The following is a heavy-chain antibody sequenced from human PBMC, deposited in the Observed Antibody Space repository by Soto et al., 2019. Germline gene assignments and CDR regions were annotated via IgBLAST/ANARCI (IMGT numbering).Heavy chain of an antibody. V-gene: IGHV1-46*01. Sequence: QVQLMQSGAEVKKPGASVRVSCVASGYTFTSYYMHWVRQAPGQGLEWLGVIKLSGGSTTYAQRFQGRVTVTRDTSTSTVYMELRSLRSEATAVYHCAREGNSYSGMDVWGQGTTVTVS. CDR3: AREGNSYSGMDV. CDR2: IKLSGGST. CDR1: GYTFTSYY. J-gene: IGHJ6*02.